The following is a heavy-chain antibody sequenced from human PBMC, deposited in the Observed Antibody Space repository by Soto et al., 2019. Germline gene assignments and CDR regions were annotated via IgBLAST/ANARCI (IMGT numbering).Heavy chain of an antibody. V-gene: IGHV4-59*01. J-gene: IGHJ5*02. CDR1: GGSISACY. Sequence: PSETLSLTCTFSGGSISACYWSWIRQPPGKGLEWIGPIYYSGSTNYSPSLKSRVTISIDTSKRQFSLKLRSVTAADTAVYYCARVGSGSYYDFNWFEPWGQGKVVTVSS. CDR3: ARVGSGSYYDFNWFEP. D-gene: IGHD1-26*01. CDR2: IYYSGST.